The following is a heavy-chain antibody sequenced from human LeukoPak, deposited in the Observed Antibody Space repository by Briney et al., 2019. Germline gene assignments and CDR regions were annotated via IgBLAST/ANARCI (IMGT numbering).Heavy chain of an antibody. D-gene: IGHD3-9*01. Sequence: GSLRLSCVASGFTFSSYWMHWVRQDPRKGLVWVSRINGDGRNINYADSVRGQFTISRDNAKNTLYLQMNTLRVEDTAVYYCTRDLMDYDVSTGLHHYYMDVWGQGTTVTVSS. CDR2: INGDGRNI. CDR1: GFTFSSYW. J-gene: IGHJ6*02. CDR3: TRDLMDYDVSTGLHHYYMDV. V-gene: IGHV3-74*01.